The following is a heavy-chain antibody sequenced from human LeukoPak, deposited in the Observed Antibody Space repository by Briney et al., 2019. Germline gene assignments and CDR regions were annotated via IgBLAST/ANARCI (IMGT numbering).Heavy chain of an antibody. CDR3: ARPAWDSSGKDDY. CDR2: MNPNSGNT. CDR1: GYTFTSYD. V-gene: IGHV1-8*01. D-gene: IGHD3-22*01. Sequence: ASVKVSCKASGYTFTSYDINWVRQATGQGLEWMEWMNPNSGNTGYAQKFQGRVTMTRNTSISTAYMELSSLRSEDTAVYYCARPAWDSSGKDDYWGQGTLVTVSP. J-gene: IGHJ4*02.